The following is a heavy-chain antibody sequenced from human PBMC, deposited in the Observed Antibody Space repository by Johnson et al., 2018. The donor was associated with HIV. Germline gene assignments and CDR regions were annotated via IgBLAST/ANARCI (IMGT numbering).Heavy chain of an antibody. CDR3: ARDRGYSGYDWGAFDI. CDR2: INWNGGNT. CDR1: GFIFDDYG. Sequence: EKLVESGGGLVQPGGSLRVSCAASGFIFDDYGMSWVRQAPGKGLEWVSGINWNGGNTGYADSVKGRFTISRDNAKNSLYLQMNNLRAEDTALYFCARDRGYSGYDWGAFDIWGQGTMVTVSS. V-gene: IGHV3-20*04. J-gene: IGHJ3*02. D-gene: IGHD5-12*01.